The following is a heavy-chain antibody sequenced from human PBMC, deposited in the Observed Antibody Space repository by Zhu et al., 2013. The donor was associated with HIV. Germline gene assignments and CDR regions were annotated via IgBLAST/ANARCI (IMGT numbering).Heavy chain of an antibody. D-gene: IGHD3-16*02. CDR3: ARGPSELSTGGNWFDP. Sequence: QVQLQQWGAGLLKPSETLSLTCAVYGGSFSGYYWSWIRQPPRKGLEWIGEINHSGSTNYNPSLKSRVTISVDTSKNQFSLKLSSVTAADTAVYYCARGPSELSTGGNWFDPWGQGTLVTVSS. CDR1: GGSFSGYY. J-gene: IGHJ5*02. V-gene: IGHV4-34*01. CDR2: INHSGST.